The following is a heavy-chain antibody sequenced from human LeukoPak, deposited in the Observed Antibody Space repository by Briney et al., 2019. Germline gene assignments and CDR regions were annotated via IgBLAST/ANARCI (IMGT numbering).Heavy chain of an antibody. J-gene: IGHJ4*02. V-gene: IGHV4-59*08. D-gene: IGHD6-19*01. CDR1: GGSISSYY. CDR3: ARGVSYSSGWYYFDY. Sequence: SETLSLTCTVSGGSISSYYWSWIRQPPGKGLEWIGYIYYSGSTNYNPSLKSRVTISVDTSKKHFSLKLTSVTAAETAVYYCARGVSYSSGWYYFDYWGQGTLVTVSS. CDR2: IYYSGST.